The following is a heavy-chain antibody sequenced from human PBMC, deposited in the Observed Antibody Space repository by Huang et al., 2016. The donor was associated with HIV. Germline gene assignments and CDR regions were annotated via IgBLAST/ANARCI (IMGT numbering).Heavy chain of an antibody. CDR1: GYTFTNYD. CDR2: MNPKSGNV. Sequence: QIQLAQSGAEVKKPGASVKVSCKASGYTFTNYDINWVRQASGQGLCGMGWMNPKSGNVGYTKKFQGRVAILRNSSINTSYLEVTSLTSEDTAVYYCARGFGINYNHEAFDVWGQGTMVTVSS. V-gene: IGHV1-8*01. D-gene: IGHD3-10*01. J-gene: IGHJ3*01. CDR3: ARGFGINYNHEAFDV.